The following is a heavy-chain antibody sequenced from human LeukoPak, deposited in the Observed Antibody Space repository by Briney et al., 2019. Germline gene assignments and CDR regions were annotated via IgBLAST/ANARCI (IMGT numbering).Heavy chain of an antibody. J-gene: IGHJ4*02. V-gene: IGHV3-7*03. CDR1: GFTFSSYW. CDR2: IKQDGSEK. Sequence: GGSLRLSCAASGFTFSSYWMSWVRQAPGKGLEWVANIKQDGSEKYYVDSVKGRFTISRDNARNSLYLQMNSLRAEDTALYYCAKGSRGWYQIGDFDYWGQGTLVTVSS. CDR3: AKGSRGWYQIGDFDY. D-gene: IGHD6-19*01.